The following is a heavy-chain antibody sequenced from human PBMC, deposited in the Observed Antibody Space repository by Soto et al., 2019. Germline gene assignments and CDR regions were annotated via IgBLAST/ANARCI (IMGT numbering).Heavy chain of an antibody. CDR1: GFIFSGYG. CDR3: AKAAIWGGGRYYYYYMDV. J-gene: IGHJ6*03. V-gene: IGHV3-23*03. CDR2: INAGGSTT. Sequence: EVQLLESGGGLVQPGGSLRLSCAASGFIFSGYGMTWVRQAPGKGLECVSIINAGGSTTHYADSVKGRFTISRDDSKNTLYLQMNSLRGDDTAVYYCAKAAIWGGGRYYYYYMDVWGKGTTVTVSS. D-gene: IGHD2-15*01.